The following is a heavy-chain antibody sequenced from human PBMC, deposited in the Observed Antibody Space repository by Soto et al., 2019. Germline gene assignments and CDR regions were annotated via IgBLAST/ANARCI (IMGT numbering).Heavy chain of an antibody. J-gene: IGHJ6*03. Sequence: EVQLLESGGGLVQPGGSLRLSCAASGFTFSSYAMSWVRQAPGKGLEWVSAISGSGGSTYYADSVKGRFTISRDNSKNTLYLQMNSLRAEDTAVYYCAKDQQLVPYYYYYMDVWGKGTTVTVSS. CDR2: ISGSGGST. CDR1: GFTFSSYA. V-gene: IGHV3-23*01. CDR3: AKDQQLVPYYYYYMDV. D-gene: IGHD6-13*01.